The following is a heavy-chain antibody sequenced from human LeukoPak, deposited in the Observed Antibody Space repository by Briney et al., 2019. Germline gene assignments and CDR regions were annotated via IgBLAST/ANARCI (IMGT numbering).Heavy chain of an antibody. J-gene: IGHJ4*02. V-gene: IGHV3-23*01. Sequence: GGSLRLSCAASGFTFSSYAMSWVRQAPGKGLEWVSAISGSGGSTYYADSVKGRFTISSDSSKNTLYLQLNSLRAEDTAVYYCAKRTYGSGTYYSFDYWGQGTLVTVSS. CDR2: ISGSGGST. CDR1: GFTFSSYA. D-gene: IGHD3-10*01. CDR3: AKRTYGSGTYYSFDY.